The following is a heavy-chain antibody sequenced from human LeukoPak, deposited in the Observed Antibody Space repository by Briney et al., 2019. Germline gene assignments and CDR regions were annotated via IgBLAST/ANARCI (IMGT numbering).Heavy chain of an antibody. Sequence: PSETLSLTCTVSGYSISSGYYWGWIRQPPGKGLEWIGSIYHSGSTYYNPSLKSRVTISVDTSKNQFSLKLSSVTAADTAVYYCARVDDSSGYYDFDYWGQGTLVTVSS. V-gene: IGHV4-38-2*02. J-gene: IGHJ4*02. CDR3: ARVDDSSGYYDFDY. CDR1: GYSISSGYY. D-gene: IGHD3-22*01. CDR2: IYHSGST.